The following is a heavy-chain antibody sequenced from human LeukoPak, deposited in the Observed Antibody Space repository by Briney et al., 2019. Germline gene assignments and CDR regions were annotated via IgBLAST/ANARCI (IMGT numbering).Heavy chain of an antibody. CDR2: FDPEDGET. D-gene: IGHD4-17*01. J-gene: IGHJ4*02. CDR1: GYTLTELS. V-gene: IGHV1-24*01. Sequence: ASVKVSCKVSGYTLTELSMHWVRQAPGKGLEWMGGFDPEDGETIYAQKFQGRVTMTEDTSTDTAYMELSSLRSEDTAVYYCATDYGDYGREFTFDYWGQGTLVTASS. CDR3: ATDYGDYGREFTFDY.